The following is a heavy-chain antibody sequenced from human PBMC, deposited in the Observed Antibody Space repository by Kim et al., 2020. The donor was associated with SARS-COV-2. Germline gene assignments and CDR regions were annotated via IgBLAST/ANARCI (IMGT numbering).Heavy chain of an antibody. CDR2: IYYSGST. Sequence: SETLSPTCTVSGGSISSSSYYWGWIRQPPGKGLEWIGSIYYSGSTYYNPSLKSRVTISVDTSKNQFSLKLSSVTAADTAVYYCARLPRYYDYVWGSYRYTPLFDYWGQGTLVTVSS. CDR3: ARLPRYYDYVWGSYRYTPLFDY. CDR1: GGSISSSSYY. J-gene: IGHJ4*02. D-gene: IGHD3-16*02. V-gene: IGHV4-39*01.